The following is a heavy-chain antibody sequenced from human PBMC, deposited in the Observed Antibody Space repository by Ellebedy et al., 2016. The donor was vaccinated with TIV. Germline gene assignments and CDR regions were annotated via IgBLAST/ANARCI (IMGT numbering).Heavy chain of an antibody. D-gene: IGHD6-19*01. CDR1: GYTFTTYG. V-gene: IGHV1-18*01. CDR3: TRALIAVPGASGGGFDY. CDR2: ISNYNGNT. Sequence: ASVKVSXKASGYTFTTYGITWVRQAPGQGLEWMGWISNYNGNTKYAQKFQGRLTMTTDTSTGTANMELRSLRSDDTAMYYCTRALIAVPGASGGGFDYWGQGTLVTVSS. J-gene: IGHJ4*02.